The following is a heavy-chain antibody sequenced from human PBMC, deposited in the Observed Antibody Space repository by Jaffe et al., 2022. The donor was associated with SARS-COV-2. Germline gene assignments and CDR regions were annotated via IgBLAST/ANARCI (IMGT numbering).Heavy chain of an antibody. Sequence: EVQLLESGGGLVQPGGSLRLSCAASGFTFSSYAMSWVRQAPGKGLEWVSAISGSGGSTYYADSVKGRFTISRDNSKNTLYLQMNSLRAEDTAVYYCAKETYYYDSSGSQPDYWGQGTLVTVSS. CDR3: AKETYYYDSSGSQPDY. D-gene: IGHD3-22*01. CDR2: ISGSGGST. J-gene: IGHJ4*02. V-gene: IGHV3-23*01. CDR1: GFTFSSYA.